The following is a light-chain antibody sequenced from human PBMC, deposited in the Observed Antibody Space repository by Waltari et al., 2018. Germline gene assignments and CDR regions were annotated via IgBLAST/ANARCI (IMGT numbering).Light chain of an antibody. CDR3: KSYTGTGSWV. CDR2: EVS. J-gene: IGLJ3*02. V-gene: IGLV2-14*01. Sequence: WYQHNPGKAPKVIFYEVSQRPSGISNRFTGSRSGNTASLTISGLQADDEADYYCKSYTGTGSWVFGGGTKLTVL.